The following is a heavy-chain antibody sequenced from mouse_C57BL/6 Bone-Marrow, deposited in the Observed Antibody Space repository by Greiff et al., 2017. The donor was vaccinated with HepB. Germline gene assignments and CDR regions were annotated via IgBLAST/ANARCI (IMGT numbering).Heavy chain of an antibody. V-gene: IGHV14-4*01. J-gene: IGHJ4*01. CDR1: GFNIKDDY. D-gene: IGHD2-1*01. Sequence: VHVKQSGAELVRPGASVKLSCTASGFNIKDDYMHWVKQRPEQGLEWIGWIDPENGDTEYASKFQGKATITADTSSNTAYLQLNSLTSEDTAVYCCTSTLMDYWGQGTSVTVSS. CDR2: IDPENGDT. CDR3: TSTLMDY.